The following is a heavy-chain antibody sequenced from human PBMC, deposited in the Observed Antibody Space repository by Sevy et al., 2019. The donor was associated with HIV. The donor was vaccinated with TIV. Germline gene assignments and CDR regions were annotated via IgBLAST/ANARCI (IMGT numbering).Heavy chain of an antibody. V-gene: IGHV3-48*01. CDR2: ISDSSSPR. CDR1: GFIFSSYS. J-gene: IGHJ6*02. CDR3: ARGLGALPGYYYAMDV. D-gene: IGHD6-6*01. Sequence: GGCLRLSCAASGFIFSSYSMNWVRQAPGKGLELISYISDSSSPRYYADSVKGRFTISRDNAKNSLYLQMNSLTAEDTAVYYCARGLGALPGYYYAMDVWGQGTTVTVSS.